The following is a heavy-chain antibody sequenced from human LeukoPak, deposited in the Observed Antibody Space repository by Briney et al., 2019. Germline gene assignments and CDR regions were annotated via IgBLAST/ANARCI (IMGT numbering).Heavy chain of an antibody. V-gene: IGHV3-30*02. D-gene: IGHD3-16*01. Sequence: GRPLTLSCTASGFTFSRLGMQRDRQAPGQGLAGVAFFPNYGTRGKYGASLKGRFTISKDTSQNTLYLQMNNLRDADTAVYYCAKEGDEFRGYLDVCGKGTTVTVSS. J-gene: IGHJ6*03. CDR2: FPNYGTRG. CDR3: AKEGDEFRGYLDV. CDR1: GFTFSRLG.